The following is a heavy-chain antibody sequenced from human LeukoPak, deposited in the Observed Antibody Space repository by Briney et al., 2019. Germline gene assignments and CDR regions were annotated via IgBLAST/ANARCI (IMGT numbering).Heavy chain of an antibody. D-gene: IGHD6-13*01. CDR1: RGSLSRYY. V-gene: IGHV4-59*01. Sequence: PETLSLTRMHPRGSLSRYYWSWVWQTPGEGGEWIGYIYYTGSTNYNPSLKSRVTISVDTSKNQFSLKLSSVTAADTAVYYCARQQLSQLYYFDNWGQGTLVTVSS. J-gene: IGHJ4*02. CDR2: IYYTGST. CDR3: ARQQLSQLYYFDN.